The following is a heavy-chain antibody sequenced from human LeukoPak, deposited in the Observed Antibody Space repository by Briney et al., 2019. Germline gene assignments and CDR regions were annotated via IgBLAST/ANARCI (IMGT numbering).Heavy chain of an antibody. CDR1: GGSISSYY. CDR2: IYYSGST. CDR3: ARLRGGPNRIFDY. D-gene: IGHD2-15*01. V-gene: IGHV4-59*08. J-gene: IGHJ4*02. Sequence: SETLSLTCTVSGGSISSYYWSWIRQPPGKGLEWIGYIYYSGSTNYNPSLKSRVTISVDTSKNQFSLKLSSVTAADTAVYYCARLRGGPNRIFDYWGQGTLVTVSS.